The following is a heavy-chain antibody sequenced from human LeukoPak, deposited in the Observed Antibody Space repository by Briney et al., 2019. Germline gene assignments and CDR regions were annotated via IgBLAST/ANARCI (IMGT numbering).Heavy chain of an antibody. Sequence: ASVKVSCKASGYTFTSYDINWVRQATGQGLEWMGWMNPNSGNTGYAQKFQGRVTMTRNTSISTAYMELSSPRSEDTAVYYCARGITYYDFWSGYYGRTLDYYYGMDVWGQGTTVTVSS. CDR3: ARGITYYDFWSGYYGRTLDYYYGMDV. CDR1: GYTFTSYD. D-gene: IGHD3-3*01. J-gene: IGHJ6*02. CDR2: MNPNSGNT. V-gene: IGHV1-8*01.